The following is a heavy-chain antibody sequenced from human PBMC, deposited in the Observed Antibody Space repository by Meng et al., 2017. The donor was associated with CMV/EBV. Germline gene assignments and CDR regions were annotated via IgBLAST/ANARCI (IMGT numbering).Heavy chain of an antibody. CDR3: ARAYGQYYYYYYGMDV. V-gene: IGHV4-39*01. D-gene: IGHD3-10*01. Sequence: GSLRLSCTVPGGSISSSRYYWGWIRQPPGRGLEWIGSIYYSGSTYYNPSLESRVTISVDTSKNKFSLKLSSVTAADTAVYYCARAYGQYYYYYYGMDVWGQGTTVTVSS. CDR2: IYYSGST. J-gene: IGHJ6*02. CDR1: GGSISSSRYY.